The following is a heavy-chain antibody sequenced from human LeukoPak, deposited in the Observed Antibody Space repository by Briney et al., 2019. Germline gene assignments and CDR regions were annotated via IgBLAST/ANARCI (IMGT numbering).Heavy chain of an antibody. J-gene: IGHJ3*02. CDR1: GGSISSYY. CDR3: ARGGYYDSSGYDAFDI. Sequence: SETLSLTCTVSGGSISSYYWSWIRQPPGKGLEWIGYIYYSGSTNYNPSLKSRVTISVDTSKNQFSLKLSSVTAADTAVYYCARGGYYDSSGYDAFDIWGQGTMVTVSS. D-gene: IGHD3-22*01. V-gene: IGHV4-59*01. CDR2: IYYSGST.